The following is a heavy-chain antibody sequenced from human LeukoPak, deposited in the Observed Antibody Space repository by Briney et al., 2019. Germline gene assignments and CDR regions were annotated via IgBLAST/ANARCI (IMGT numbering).Heavy chain of an antibody. D-gene: IGHD3-22*01. CDR1: GGSISSGGYH. CDR2: IYYSGST. J-gene: IGHJ4*02. CDR3: ARDRGPGSGYPNYYFDY. V-gene: IGHV4-31*03. Sequence: SETLSLTCSVSGGSISSGGYHWSWIRQHPGKGLEWIGYIYYSGSTYYNPSLKSRVTISVDTSKNQFSLKLSSVTAADTAVYYCARDRGPGSGYPNYYFDYWGQGTLVTVSS.